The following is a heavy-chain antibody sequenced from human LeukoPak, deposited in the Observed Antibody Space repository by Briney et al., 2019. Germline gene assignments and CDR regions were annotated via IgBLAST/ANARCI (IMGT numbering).Heavy chain of an antibody. Sequence: GGSLRLSCAASGFTFSNAWMSWVRQAPGKGLEWVGRIKSKTDGGTTDYAAPVKGRFTISRDDSKNTLYLQMNSLKTEDTAVYYCTTGGRIYCSGGSYYHFDYWGQGTLVTVSS. V-gene: IGHV3-15*01. CDR2: IKSKTDGGTT. D-gene: IGHD2-15*01. J-gene: IGHJ4*02. CDR3: TTGGRIYCSGGSYYHFDY. CDR1: GFTFSNAW.